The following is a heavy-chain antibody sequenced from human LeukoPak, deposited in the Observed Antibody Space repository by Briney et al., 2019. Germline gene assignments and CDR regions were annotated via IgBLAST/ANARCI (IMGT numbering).Heavy chain of an antibody. CDR3: ARDGSGGDYFDY. J-gene: IGHJ4*02. Sequence: ASVKVSCKASGYTFTGYYMHWVRQAPGQRLEWMGRINPNSGATNYAQKFQGRVTMTRDTSISTAYMELSRLRSDDTAVYYCARDGSGGDYFDYWGQGTLVTVSS. CDR2: INPNSGAT. D-gene: IGHD3-16*01. CDR1: GYTFTGYY. V-gene: IGHV1-2*06.